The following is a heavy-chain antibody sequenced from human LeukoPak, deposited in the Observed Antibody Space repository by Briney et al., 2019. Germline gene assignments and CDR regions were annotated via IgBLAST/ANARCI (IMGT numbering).Heavy chain of an antibody. CDR3: AKEIYGDSTGGRFQH. CDR1: GGSFSGYY. V-gene: IGHV4-34*11. CDR2: ISYSGTT. D-gene: IGHD4-17*01. J-gene: IGHJ1*01. Sequence: SSETLSLTCAVYGGSFSGYYWSWIRQPPGRGLEWIGSISYSGTTYYTPSLDSRVSISLDTSKNQFSLNLRSVTAEDTAVHYCAKEIYGDSTGGRFQHWGQGTLVTVSS.